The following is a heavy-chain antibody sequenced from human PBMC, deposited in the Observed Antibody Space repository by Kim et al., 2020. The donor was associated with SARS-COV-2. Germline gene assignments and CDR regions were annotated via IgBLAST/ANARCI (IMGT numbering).Heavy chain of an antibody. CDR3: AKDRVAAAVVVAFDI. D-gene: IGHD6-13*01. Sequence: GGSLRLSCAASGFTFDDYAMHWVRQAPGKGLEWVSGISWNSGSIGYADSVKGRFTISRDNAKNSLYLQMNSLRAEDTALYYCAKDRVAAAVVVAFDIWG. CDR2: ISWNSGSI. CDR1: GFTFDDYA. J-gene: IGHJ3*02. V-gene: IGHV3-9*01.